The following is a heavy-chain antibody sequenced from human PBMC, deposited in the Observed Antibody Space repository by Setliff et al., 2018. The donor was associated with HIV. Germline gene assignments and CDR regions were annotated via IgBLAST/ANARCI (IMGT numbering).Heavy chain of an antibody. Sequence: GGSLRLSCAASGFTFSDYYMTWIRQAPGKGLEWVSYISPNGNSMYYADSVRGRFTISRDNAKNSLYLQMNSLRAEDTALYYCAKDIIPAGLFHDLWGQGTQVTVSS. CDR2: ISPNGNSM. D-gene: IGHD2-2*01. CDR1: GFTFSDYY. V-gene: IGHV3-11*04. CDR3: AKDIIPAGLFHDL. J-gene: IGHJ5*02.